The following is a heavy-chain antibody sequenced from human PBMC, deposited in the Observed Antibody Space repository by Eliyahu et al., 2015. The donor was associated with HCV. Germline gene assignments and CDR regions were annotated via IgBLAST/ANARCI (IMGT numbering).Heavy chain of an antibody. CDR1: GFTFSSYA. CDR2: ISGSGGST. CDR3: AKARGEVPS. D-gene: IGHD2-2*01. Sequence: EVQLLESGGGLVQPGGXLXLXCAAXGFTFSSYAMSWVRQAPGKGLEWVSGISGSGGSTYYADSVKGRFTISRDNSKNTLYLQMNSLRAEDTAVYYCAKARGEVPSWGQGTLVTVSS. V-gene: IGHV3-23*01. J-gene: IGHJ5*02.